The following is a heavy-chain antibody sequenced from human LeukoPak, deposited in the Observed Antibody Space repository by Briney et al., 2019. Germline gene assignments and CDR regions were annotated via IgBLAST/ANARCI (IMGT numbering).Heavy chain of an antibody. D-gene: IGHD3-22*01. CDR1: GFSFSGHW. CDR2: ISPTGSTT. Sequence: GGSLRLSCTASGFSFSGHWMHWARQLPGKGLVWVSRISPTGSTTSYADSVKGRFTVSRDNAKNTLYLQMNSLRPEDTAVYYCAFHNSSGNFGYWGQGTLVTVSS. CDR3: AFHNSSGNFGY. J-gene: IGHJ4*02. V-gene: IGHV3-74*01.